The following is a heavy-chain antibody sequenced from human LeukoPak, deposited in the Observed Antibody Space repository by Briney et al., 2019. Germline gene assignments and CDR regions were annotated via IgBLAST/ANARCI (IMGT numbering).Heavy chain of an antibody. CDR3: ARDWSRFDY. J-gene: IGHJ4*02. D-gene: IGHD6-6*01. Sequence: GGSLRLSCAASGFXFSSYWMSWVRQAPGKGLEWVANIKQDGSEKYYVDSVKGRFTISRDNAKNSLYLQMNSLRAEDTAVYYCARDWSRFDYWGQGTLVTVSS. CDR1: GFXFSSYW. V-gene: IGHV3-7*04. CDR2: IKQDGSEK.